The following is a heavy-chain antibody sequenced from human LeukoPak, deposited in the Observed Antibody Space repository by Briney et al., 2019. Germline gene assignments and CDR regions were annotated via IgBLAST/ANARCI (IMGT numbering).Heavy chain of an antibody. CDR1: GGTFSSYA. CDR3: ARGSRTAGTPRDGY. CDR2: IIPILGIA. J-gene: IGHJ4*02. Sequence: SVKVSCKASGGTFSSYAISWVRQAPGQGLEWMGRIIPILGIANYAQKFQGRVTITADKSTSTAYMELSSLRSDDTAVYYCARGSRTAGTPRDGYWGQGVLVTVSS. D-gene: IGHD6-13*01. V-gene: IGHV1-69*04.